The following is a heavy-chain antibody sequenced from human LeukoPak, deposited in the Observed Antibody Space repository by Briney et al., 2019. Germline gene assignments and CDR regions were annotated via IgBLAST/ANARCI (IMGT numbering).Heavy chain of an antibody. CDR3: AIFSGRISDY. V-gene: IGHV3-21*01. CDR1: GFTFSSYS. Sequence: GGSLRLSCAASGFTFSSYSMNWVRKAPGKGLEWVSSISSSSSYIYYADSVKGRFTISRDNAKNSLYLQMNSLRAEDTAVYYCAIFSGRISDYWGQGTLVTVSS. D-gene: IGHD3-3*01. CDR2: ISSSSSYI. J-gene: IGHJ4*02.